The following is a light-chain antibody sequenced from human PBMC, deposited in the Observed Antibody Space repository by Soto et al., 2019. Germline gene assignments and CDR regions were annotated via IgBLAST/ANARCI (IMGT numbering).Light chain of an antibody. J-gene: IGLJ2*01. Sequence: QPVLTQPPSVSGAPAQRVTISCTGSSSNIGAHYDLHWYQQLPGTAPKLLIYGNNNRPSGVPDRFSGSKSGTSASLAITGLQAEDEADYYCQSYDSSLSGVVFGGGTKLTVL. CDR2: GNN. CDR1: SSNIGAHYD. CDR3: QSYDSSLSGVV. V-gene: IGLV1-40*01.